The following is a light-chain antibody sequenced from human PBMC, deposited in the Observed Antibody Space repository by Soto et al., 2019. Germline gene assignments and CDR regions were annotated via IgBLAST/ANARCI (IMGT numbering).Light chain of an antibody. V-gene: IGKV2-24*01. CDR1: QSLVDSAGNTH. J-gene: IGKJ1*01. Sequence: DIVMTQTPLSSPVTLGQPASISCRSSQSLVDSAGNTHLSWLQQRPGQPPRLLIYKISNRLSGVXDXXSGSGAGTDFTLKISRVEAEDVGLYYCMQTAQFPRTFGQGTKVEIK. CDR3: MQTAQFPRT. CDR2: KIS.